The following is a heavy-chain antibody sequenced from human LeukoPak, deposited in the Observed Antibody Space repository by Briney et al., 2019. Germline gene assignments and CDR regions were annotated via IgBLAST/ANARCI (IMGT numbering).Heavy chain of an antibody. CDR1: GGTFSSYA. V-gene: IGHV1-69*13. CDR2: IIPIFGTA. Sequence: SVKVSCKASGGTFSSYAISWVRQAPGQGLEWMGGIIPIFGTANYAQKFQGRVTITADESTSTAYMELSSLRSEDTAVYYCAGDGYNYSYYYYGMDVWGQGATVTVSS. J-gene: IGHJ6*02. D-gene: IGHD5-24*01. CDR3: AGDGYNYSYYYYGMDV.